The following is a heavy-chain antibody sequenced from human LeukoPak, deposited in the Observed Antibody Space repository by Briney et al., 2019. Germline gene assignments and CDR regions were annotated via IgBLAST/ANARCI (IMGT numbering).Heavy chain of an antibody. CDR3: VWSDYYDSSGPAVD. CDR2: INPNSGGT. J-gene: IGHJ4*02. D-gene: IGHD3-22*01. V-gene: IGHV1-2*02. CDR1: GYSFTGYY. Sequence: ASVKVSCKASGYSFTGYYMHWVRQAPGQGLEWMGWINPNSGGTNYAQKFQGRVTMTRDTSISTAYMELSRLRSDDTAVYYCVWSDYYDSSGPAVDWDQGTLVTVSS.